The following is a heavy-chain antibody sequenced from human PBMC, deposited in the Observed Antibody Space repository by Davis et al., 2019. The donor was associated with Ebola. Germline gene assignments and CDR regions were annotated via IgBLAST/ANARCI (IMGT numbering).Heavy chain of an antibody. Sequence: GESLKISCAASGFTFSSYWISWVRQMPGKGLEWMGRIDPSDSYTNYSPSFQGHVTISADKSISTAYLQWSSLKASDTAMYYCARQWYGDYEPHFDYWGQGTLVTVSS. V-gene: IGHV5-10-1*01. CDR1: GFTFSSYW. CDR3: ARQWYGDYEPHFDY. CDR2: IDPSDSYT. D-gene: IGHD4-17*01. J-gene: IGHJ4*02.